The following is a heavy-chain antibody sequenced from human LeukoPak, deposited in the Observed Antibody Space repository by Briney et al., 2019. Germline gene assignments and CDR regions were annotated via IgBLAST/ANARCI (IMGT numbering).Heavy chain of an antibody. D-gene: IGHD3-3*01. Sequence: SETLSLTCTVSGGSITNYYWSWIRQPPGKGLEWIGFSYYNGNTNYNPSLKSRVTISVDMSKNQFSLKLSSVTAADTAVYYCARSRPTVGGFDYWGQGTLVTVSS. CDR3: ARSRPTVGGFDY. CDR2: SYYNGNT. CDR1: GGSITNYY. J-gene: IGHJ4*02. V-gene: IGHV4-59*12.